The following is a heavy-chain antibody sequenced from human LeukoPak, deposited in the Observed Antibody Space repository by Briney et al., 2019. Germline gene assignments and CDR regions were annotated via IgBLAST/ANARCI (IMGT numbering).Heavy chain of an antibody. CDR2: ISSSGSTI. CDR1: GFTFSDYN. CDR3: ARFALKTPPTD. Sequence: PGGSLRLSCAASGFTFSDYNMRWIRQAPGKGLEWVSYISSSGSTIYYADSVKGRFTISRDNAKNSLYLQMNSLRAEDTAVYYCARFALKTPPTDWGQGTLVTVSS. V-gene: IGHV3-11*04. J-gene: IGHJ4*02.